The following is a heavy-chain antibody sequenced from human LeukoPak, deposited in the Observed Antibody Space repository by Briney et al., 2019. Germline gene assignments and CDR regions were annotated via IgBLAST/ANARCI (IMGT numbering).Heavy chain of an antibody. Sequence: SETLSLTCAVYGGSFSGYYWSWIRQPPGKGLEWIGEINDSGSTNYNPSLKSRVTISVDTSNNRVSLKVDSVTAADTAVHYCARRAGYDYGQIDHWGRGTLVTVSS. CDR3: ARRAGYDYGQIDH. D-gene: IGHD5-18*01. V-gene: IGHV4-34*01. CDR2: INDSGST. CDR1: GGSFSGYY. J-gene: IGHJ4*02.